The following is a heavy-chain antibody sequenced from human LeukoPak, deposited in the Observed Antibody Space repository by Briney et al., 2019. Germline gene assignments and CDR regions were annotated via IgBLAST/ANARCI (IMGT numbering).Heavy chain of an antibody. D-gene: IGHD6-13*01. CDR2: INGDGSST. Sequence: PGGSLRLSCAASGFTFSSYLMHWVRQAPGKGLVWVSRINGDGSSTTYVDSVMGRFTISRDNAKNTLYLQMNSVRAEDTAVYYCARGNIAAAGIHYWGQGTLVIVSS. V-gene: IGHV3-74*01. CDR1: GFTFSSYL. CDR3: ARGNIAAAGIHY. J-gene: IGHJ4*02.